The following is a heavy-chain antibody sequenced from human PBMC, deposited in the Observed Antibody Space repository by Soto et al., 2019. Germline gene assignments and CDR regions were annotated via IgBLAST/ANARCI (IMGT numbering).Heavy chain of an antibody. J-gene: IGHJ6*02. V-gene: IGHV3-53*02. CDR2: IYRDNNT. CDR3: ARHYSAMGV. Sequence: EVQLVETGGDLIQPGGSLRLSCAASGFTVSSDSMTWVRQAPGKGLEWISIIYRDNNTDYADSVKGRFSISRDTSKNILYPQMNSLRAADTAEYYCARHYSAMGVWGQGTTVTVSS. CDR1: GFTVSSDS.